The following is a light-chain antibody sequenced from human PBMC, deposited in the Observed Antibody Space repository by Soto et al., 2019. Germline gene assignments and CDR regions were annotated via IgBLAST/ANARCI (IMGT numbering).Light chain of an antibody. J-gene: IGKJ5*01. CDR1: QSVSSY. CDR2: DAS. V-gene: IGKV3-11*01. Sequence: IVLTQAPPTRSLSPGGTSSRSCGASQSVSSYLAWYQQKPGQAPRLLIYDASNRATGIPARFSGSGSGAEFTLPISRLQSEDFAVYYCQPYDNWPPTFGQGTRLEI. CDR3: QPYDNWPPT.